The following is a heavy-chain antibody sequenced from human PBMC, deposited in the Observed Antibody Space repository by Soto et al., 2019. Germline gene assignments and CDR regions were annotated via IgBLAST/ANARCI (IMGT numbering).Heavy chain of an antibody. CDR2: MNPNSGNT. CDR1: GYTFTSYD. V-gene: IGHV1-8*01. Sequence: AASVKVSCKASGYTFTSYDINWVRQATGQGLEWMGWMNPNSGNTGYAQKFQGRVTMTRNTSISTAYMELSSLRSEDTAVYYCARGNDEGPGGVTIFGVVIPQLYGMDVWGQGTTVTVSS. J-gene: IGHJ6*02. CDR3: ARGNDEGPGGVTIFGVVIPQLYGMDV. D-gene: IGHD3-3*01.